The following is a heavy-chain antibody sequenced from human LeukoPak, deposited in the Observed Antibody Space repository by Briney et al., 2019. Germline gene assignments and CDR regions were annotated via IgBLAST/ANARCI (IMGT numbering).Heavy chain of an antibody. CDR2: INHSGST. CDR3: ARRGATAFFWFDP. J-gene: IGHJ5*02. V-gene: IGHV4-34*01. D-gene: IGHD1-26*01. CDR1: GGSFSGYY. Sequence: SETLSLTCAVYGGSFSGYYWSWIRQPPGKGLEWIGEINHSGSTNYNPSLKSRITISVDTSKNQFSLKLSSVTAADTAVYYCARRGATAFFWFDPWGQGTLVTVSS.